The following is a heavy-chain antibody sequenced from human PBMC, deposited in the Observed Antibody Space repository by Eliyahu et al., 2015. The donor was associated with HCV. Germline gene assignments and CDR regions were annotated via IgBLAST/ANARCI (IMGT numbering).Heavy chain of an antibody. V-gene: IGHV4-34*01. CDR2: INHSGST. CDR1: GGSFSXYY. CDR3: ARGGSSTEWYYYYGMDV. D-gene: IGHD2-2*01. Sequence: QVQLQQWGAGLLKPSETLSLTCAVXGGSFSXYYWSWIRQPPGKGLEWIGEINHSGSTNYNXSLKSRVTISVDTSKNQFSXKLSSVTAADTAVYYCARGGSSTEWYYYYGMDVWGQGTTVTVSS. J-gene: IGHJ6*02.